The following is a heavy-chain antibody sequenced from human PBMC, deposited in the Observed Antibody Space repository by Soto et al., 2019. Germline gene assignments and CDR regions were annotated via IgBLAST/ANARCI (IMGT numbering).Heavy chain of an antibody. CDR3: ARGSALL. J-gene: IGHJ2*01. Sequence: EVQLVESGGGLVQPGGFLRLSCAASGFTFSSYWMSWVRQAPGKGLEWVPNIKQNGSEKYYLDSVKGRFTISRDNAKNSQYLQMSSMSAEDTAVYYCARGSALLRGRGTLVTVSS. CDR1: GFTFSSYW. CDR2: IKQNGSEK. D-gene: IGHD2-15*01. V-gene: IGHV3-7*03.